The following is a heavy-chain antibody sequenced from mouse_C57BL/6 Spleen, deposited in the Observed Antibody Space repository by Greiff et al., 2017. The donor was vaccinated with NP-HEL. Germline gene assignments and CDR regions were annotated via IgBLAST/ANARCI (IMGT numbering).Heavy chain of an antibody. CDR2: IDPSDSYT. CDR3: AREAEWYFDV. J-gene: IGHJ1*03. CDR1: GYTFTSYW. V-gene: IGHV1-59*01. Sequence: QVQLQQPGAELVRPGTSVKLSCKASGYTFTSYWMHWVKQRPGQGLEWIGVIDPSDSYTNYNQKFKGKATLTVDTSSSTAYMQLSSLTSEDSAVYYCAREAEWYFDVWGTGTTVTVSS.